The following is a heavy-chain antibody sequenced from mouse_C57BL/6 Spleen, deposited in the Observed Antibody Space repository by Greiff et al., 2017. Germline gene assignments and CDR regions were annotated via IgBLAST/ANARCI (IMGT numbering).Heavy chain of an antibody. CDR1: GYTFTDYY. CDR2: INPYNGGT. CDR3: ARWGITTVVAPFDV. J-gene: IGHJ1*03. Sequence: EVQLQESGPVLVKPGASVKMSCKASGYTFTDYYMNWVKQSHGKSLEWIGVINPYNGGTSYNQKFKGKATLTVDKSSSTAYMELNSLTSEDSAVYYCARWGITTVVAPFDVWGTGTTVTVSS. D-gene: IGHD1-1*01. V-gene: IGHV1-19*01.